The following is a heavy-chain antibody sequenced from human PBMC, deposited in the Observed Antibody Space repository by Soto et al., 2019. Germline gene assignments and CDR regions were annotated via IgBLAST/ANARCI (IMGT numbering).Heavy chain of an antibody. CDR1: GYSFTNYW. CDR3: ARFPVSPIRSSSLYLSYYGMDV. CDR2: IYPGDSDT. V-gene: IGHV5-51*01. Sequence: ESLKISCKGSGYSFTNYWIGWVRQMPGKGLEWMRIIYPGDSDTRYSPSFQGQVTISADKSISTAYLQWSSLKASDTAMHYCARFPVSPIRSSSLYLSYYGMDVWGQGTTVSVSS. J-gene: IGHJ6*02. D-gene: IGHD6-13*01.